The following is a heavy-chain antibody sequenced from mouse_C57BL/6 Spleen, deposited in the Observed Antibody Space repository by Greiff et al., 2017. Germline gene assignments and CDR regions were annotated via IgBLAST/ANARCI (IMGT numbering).Heavy chain of an antibody. CDR1: GYTFTSYG. CDR3: ARDYYGNNGY. Sequence: QVQLQQSGAELARPGASVKLSCKASGYTFTSYGISWEKQRTGQGLEWIGEIYPRSGTTYYNEKFKGQATLTADKSSSTAYMELRSLTSEDSAVYFGARDYYGNNGYWGQGTTLTVSS. CDR2: IYPRSGTT. J-gene: IGHJ2*01. D-gene: IGHD2-1*01. V-gene: IGHV1-81*01.